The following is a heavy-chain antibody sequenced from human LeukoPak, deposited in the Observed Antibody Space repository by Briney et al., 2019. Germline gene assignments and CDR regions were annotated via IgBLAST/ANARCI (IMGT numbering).Heavy chain of an antibody. J-gene: IGHJ3*02. CDR1: GGSFSGYY. D-gene: IGHD1-26*01. CDR2: IHYSGAT. V-gene: IGHV4-34*01. Sequence: PSETLSLTCAVYGGSFSGYYWAWIRQPPGKGLEWIGEIHYSGATNYSPSLKSRVIISGDSSRNQFSLKLTSLTAADTAIYYCARGALIVYAFNIWGQGALVTVSS. CDR3: ARGALIVYAFNI.